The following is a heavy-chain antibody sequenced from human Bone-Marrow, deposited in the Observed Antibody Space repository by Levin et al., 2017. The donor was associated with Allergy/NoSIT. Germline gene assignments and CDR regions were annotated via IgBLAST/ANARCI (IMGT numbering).Heavy chain of an antibody. CDR3: ASDSYYTYDY. V-gene: IGHV1-69*02. Sequence: KISCKASGGTFSSYTISWVRQAPGQGLEWMGRIIPILGIANYAQKFQGRVTITADKSTSTAYMELSSLRSEDTAVYYCASDSYYTYDYWGQGTLVTVSS. CDR1: GGTFSSYT. J-gene: IGHJ4*02. D-gene: IGHD3-22*01. CDR2: IIPILGIA.